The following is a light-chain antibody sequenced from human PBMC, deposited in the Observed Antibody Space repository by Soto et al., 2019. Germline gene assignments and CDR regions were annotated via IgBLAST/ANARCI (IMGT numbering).Light chain of an antibody. J-gene: IGKJ2*01. CDR1: QGVSSY. CDR3: QQRSDWPLT. Sequence: EIVLTQSPATLSLSPGERATLSCRASQGVSSYLAWFQQKPGQAPRLLIYDASTRATGIAARFSGSGSGTDFTLTISSLEPEDFAVYYCQQRSDWPLTFGQGTKLEIK. V-gene: IGKV3-11*01. CDR2: DAS.